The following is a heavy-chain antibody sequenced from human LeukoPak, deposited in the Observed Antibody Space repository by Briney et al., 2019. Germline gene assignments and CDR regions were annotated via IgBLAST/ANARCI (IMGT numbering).Heavy chain of an antibody. CDR1: GGSFSGYY. V-gene: IGHV4-4*07. J-gene: IGHJ4*02. Sequence: SETLSLTCAVYGGSFSGYYWSWIRQPAGKGLEWIGRIYTSGSTNYNPSLKSRVTMSVDTSKNQFSLKLSSVTAADTAVYYCARDPGYSGYGHFDYWGQGTLVTVSS. CDR3: ARDPGYSGYGHFDY. D-gene: IGHD5-12*01. CDR2: IYTSGST.